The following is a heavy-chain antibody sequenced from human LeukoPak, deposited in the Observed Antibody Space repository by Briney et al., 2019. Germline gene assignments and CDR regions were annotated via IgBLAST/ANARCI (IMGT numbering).Heavy chain of an antibody. D-gene: IGHD3-3*01. CDR2: ISSSSSYI. CDR3: AREHVLRFLEWFP. Sequence: GGSLRLSCAASGFTFSSYSMNWVRQAPGKGLEWVSSISSSSSYIYYADSVKGRFTISRDNAKNSLYLQMNSLRAEDTAVYYCAREHVLRFLEWFPWGQGTLVTVSS. V-gene: IGHV3-21*01. J-gene: IGHJ5*02. CDR1: GFTFSSYS.